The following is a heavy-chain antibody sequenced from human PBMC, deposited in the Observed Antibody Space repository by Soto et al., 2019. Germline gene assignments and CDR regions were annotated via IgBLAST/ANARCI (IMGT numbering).Heavy chain of an antibody. CDR1: GFTFTTYG. Sequence: GGSLRLSCVASGFTFTTYGMHWVRQAPGKGLEWVAVIWSDGTNKFYADSVKGRFTISRDNSKNTLYLQMNSLRAEDTAVYYCAREDLRFGELLQPFDFWGQGTLVTVSS. CDR2: IWSDGTNK. D-gene: IGHD3-10*01. V-gene: IGHV3-33*01. J-gene: IGHJ4*02. CDR3: AREDLRFGELLQPFDF.